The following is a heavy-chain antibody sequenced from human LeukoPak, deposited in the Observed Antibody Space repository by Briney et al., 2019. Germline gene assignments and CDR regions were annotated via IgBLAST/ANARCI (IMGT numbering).Heavy chain of an antibody. D-gene: IGHD3-22*01. CDR3: AKEGDETYYYDSSGYVYYYYMDV. V-gene: IGHV3-23*01. Sequence: GETLRLSCAASGFTFSSLGMSWVRQAPGKGLEWVAAISGSGGTTHYADSVKGRLTISRDNSKNTLYLQMNSLRAEDTAVYYCAKEGDETYYYDSSGYVYYYYMDVWGKGTTVTVSS. J-gene: IGHJ6*03. CDR2: ISGSGGTT. CDR1: GFTFSSLG.